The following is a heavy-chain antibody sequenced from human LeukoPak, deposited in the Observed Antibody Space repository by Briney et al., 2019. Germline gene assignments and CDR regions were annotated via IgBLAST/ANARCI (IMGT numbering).Heavy chain of an antibody. V-gene: IGHV4-61*02. J-gene: IGHJ4*02. Sequence: SETLSLTCTVSGGSISSGSYYWSWIRQPAGKGLEWIGRIYTSGSTNYNPSLKSRVTMPVDTSKNQFTLKLNSVTAADTAVYYCAREERQRLYFDYWGQGTLVTVSS. CDR1: GGSISSGSYY. D-gene: IGHD6-13*01. CDR2: IYTSGST. CDR3: AREERQRLYFDY.